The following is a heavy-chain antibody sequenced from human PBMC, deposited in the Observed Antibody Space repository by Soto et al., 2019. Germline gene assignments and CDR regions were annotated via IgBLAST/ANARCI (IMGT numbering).Heavy chain of an antibody. CDR2: IYYSGST. V-gene: IGHV4-59*01. CDR1: GGSISSYY. Sequence: SETLSLTCTVPGGSISSYYWSWIRQPPGKGLEWIGYIYYSGSTNYNPSLKSRVTISVDTSKNQFSLKLSSVTAADTAVYYCAVKRGSGSPFDYWGQGTLVTVSS. D-gene: IGHD3-10*01. J-gene: IGHJ4*02. CDR3: AVKRGSGSPFDY.